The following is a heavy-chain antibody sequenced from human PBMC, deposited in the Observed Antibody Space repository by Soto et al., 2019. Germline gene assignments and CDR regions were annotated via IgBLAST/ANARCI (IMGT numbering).Heavy chain of an antibody. D-gene: IGHD3-3*01. Sequence: GGSLRLSCAASGFTFSSYGMHWVRQAPGKGLEWVAVIWYDGSNKYYADSVKGRFTISRDNSKNTLYLQMNSLRAEDTAVYYCARVGSEYYDFWSGYYIRPGGFDYWGQGTMVTVSS. CDR3: ARVGSEYYDFWSGYYIRPGGFDY. J-gene: IGHJ4*02. CDR1: GFTFSSYG. V-gene: IGHV3-33*01. CDR2: IWYDGSNK.